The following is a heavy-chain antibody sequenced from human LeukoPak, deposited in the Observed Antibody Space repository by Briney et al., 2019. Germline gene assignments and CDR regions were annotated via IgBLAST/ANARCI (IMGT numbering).Heavy chain of an antibody. V-gene: IGHV5-51*01. CDR1: GYSFTSYW. Sequence: PGESLKISCKGSGYSFTSYWIGWVRQMPGKGLEWMGIIYPGDSDTRYSPSFQGQVTISADKSISTAYLQWSSLEASDTAMYYCARCRFLEWLLRLDYGMDVWGQGTTVTVSS. CDR3: ARCRFLEWLLRLDYGMDV. J-gene: IGHJ6*02. D-gene: IGHD3-3*01. CDR2: IYPGDSDT.